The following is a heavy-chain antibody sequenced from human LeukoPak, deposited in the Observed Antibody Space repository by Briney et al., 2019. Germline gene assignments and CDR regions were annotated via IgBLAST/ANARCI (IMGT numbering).Heavy chain of an antibody. J-gene: IGHJ6*04. CDR2: ISSSSTYI. CDR1: GFTLSSYS. Sequence: PGGSLRLSCAASGFTLSSYSMNWVRQAPGKGLEWVSSISSSSTYIYYADSVKGRFTISRDNAKDSLYLQMNSLRAEDTAVYYCARATPYYYALDVWGKGTTFTVSS. CDR3: ARATPYYYALDV. V-gene: IGHV3-21*01.